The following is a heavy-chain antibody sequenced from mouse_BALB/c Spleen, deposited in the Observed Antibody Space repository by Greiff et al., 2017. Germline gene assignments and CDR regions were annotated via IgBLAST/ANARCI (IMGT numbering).Heavy chain of an antibody. CDR3: AIHYDEAMDY. V-gene: IGHV3-6*02. CDR2: ISYDGSN. CDR1: GYSITSGYY. Sequence: EVQLVESGPGLVKPSQSLSLTCSVTGYSITSGYYWNWIRQFPGNKLEWLGYISYDGSNNYNPSLKNRISITRDTSKNQFFLKLNSVTTEDTATYYCAIHYDEAMDYWGQGTSVTVSS. J-gene: IGHJ4*01. D-gene: IGHD2-4*01.